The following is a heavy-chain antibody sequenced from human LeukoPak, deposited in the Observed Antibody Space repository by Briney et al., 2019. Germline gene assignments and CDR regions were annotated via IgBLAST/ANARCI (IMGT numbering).Heavy chain of an antibody. Sequence: ASVKVSCKASGYTFTSYAISWVRQAPGQGRQAPGQGLEWMGWISSYNGNTNYAQKLQGRVTMTTDTSTSTAYMELRSLISDDTAVYYCARGDYGDYWGQGTLVTVSS. V-gene: IGHV1-18*01. CDR2: ISSYNGNT. CDR3: ARGDYGDY. J-gene: IGHJ4*02. CDR1: GYTFTSYA.